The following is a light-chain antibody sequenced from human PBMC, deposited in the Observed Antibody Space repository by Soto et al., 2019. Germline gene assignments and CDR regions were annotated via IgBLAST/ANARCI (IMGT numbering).Light chain of an antibody. CDR1: SGHTSYI. CDR2: VEGSGTY. J-gene: IGLJ3*02. V-gene: IGLV4-60*02. CDR3: ETWDTNTRV. Sequence: QSVLTQSSSASASLGSSVNLTCTLSSGHTSYIIAWHQQQPGKAPRYLMKVEGSGTYNKGSGVPDRFSGSSSGADRYLTISNLQFEDEADYYCETWDTNTRVFGGGTKLTVL.